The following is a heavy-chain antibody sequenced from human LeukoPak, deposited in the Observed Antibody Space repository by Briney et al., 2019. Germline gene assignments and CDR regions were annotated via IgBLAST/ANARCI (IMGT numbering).Heavy chain of an antibody. J-gene: IGHJ4*02. CDR3: AKDGYTNSSGGFDY. CDR1: GFTFSNYG. CDR2: ISYDGSIK. Sequence: PGGSLRLSCAASGFTFSNYGMHWVRQAPGKGLEWVAVISYDGSIKYYADSVKGRFIISRDNSKNTLYLQMNSLRAEDTAVYYCAKDGYTNSSGGFDYWGQGTLVTVSS. D-gene: IGHD6-6*01. V-gene: IGHV3-30*18.